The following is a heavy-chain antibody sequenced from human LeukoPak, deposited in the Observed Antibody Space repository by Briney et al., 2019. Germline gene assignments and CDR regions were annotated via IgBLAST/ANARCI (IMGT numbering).Heavy chain of an antibody. CDR2: ISAYNGNT. CDR3: ARDGGLTYYDILTGYYNGHFVH. V-gene: IGHV1-18*01. Sequence: AAVPVSFMASGYTFTSELISGVRQAPGKGLEGMGWISAYNGNTNYEQKRQGRATITPDTSQSTDYMELRRLRSDDTAVYYCARDGGLTYYDILTGYYNGHFVHWGQGTLVTVSS. CDR1: GYTFTSEL. D-gene: IGHD3-9*01. J-gene: IGHJ4*02.